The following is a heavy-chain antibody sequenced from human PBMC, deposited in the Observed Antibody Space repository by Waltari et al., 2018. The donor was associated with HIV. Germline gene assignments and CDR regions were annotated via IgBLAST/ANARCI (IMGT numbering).Heavy chain of an antibody. V-gene: IGHV5-51*01. CDR1: GYPFTDHW. J-gene: IGHJ1*01. CDR3: ARQRESRLDD. CDR2: IYPDDSDA. Sequence: EVRLEQSRAAVKQSGESLTISCTASGYPFTDHWIGWGRQMPGKGLEWMGIIYPDDSDARYSPSFQGHVTFSVDKSTDTAYVQWTTVRTSDTATYYCARQRESRLDDWGQGTLVTVSS. D-gene: IGHD1-1*01.